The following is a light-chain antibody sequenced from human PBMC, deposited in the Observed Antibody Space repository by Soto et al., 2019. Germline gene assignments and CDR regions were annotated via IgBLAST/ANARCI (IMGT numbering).Light chain of an antibody. V-gene: IGLV2-14*01. CDR2: EVS. CDR1: SSDVGGYNY. CDR3: TSYTSSISYV. Sequence: LTQPASVSGSPGQSITISCTGTSSDVGGYNYVSWYQQHPGKAPKLMIYEVSNRPSGVSNRFSGSKSGNTASLTISGLQAEDEADYYCTSYTSSISYVFGTGTKVTVL. J-gene: IGLJ1*01.